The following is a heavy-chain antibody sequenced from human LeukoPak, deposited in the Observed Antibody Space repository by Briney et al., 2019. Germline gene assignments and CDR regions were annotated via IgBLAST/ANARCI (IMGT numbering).Heavy chain of an antibody. CDR2: IGTAGEI. V-gene: IGHV3-13*01. CDR1: GFTFRSYD. CDR3: ARDDGGNFNDALDI. J-gene: IGHJ3*02. D-gene: IGHD4-23*01. Sequence: GGSLRLSCAASGFTFRSYDMHWVRQATGKGLEWVSGIGTAGEIYYPGSVKGRFTISRENAKNSLYLQMNSLRAGDTAVYYCARDDGGNFNDALDIWGQGTMVTVSS.